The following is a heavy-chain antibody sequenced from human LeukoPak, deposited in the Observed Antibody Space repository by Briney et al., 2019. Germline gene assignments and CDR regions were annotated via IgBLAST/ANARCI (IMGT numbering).Heavy chain of an antibody. J-gene: IGHJ4*02. CDR2: ISGSGGNT. CDR3: AKFRGGSNQALYFDY. Sequence: GGSLRLSCAASGFTFNNNAMSWVRQAPGKGLEWVSFISGSGGNTYYADSVKGRVTISRDNSKNTLYLQMNSLRAEDTALYYCAKFRGGSNQALYFDYWGQGTLVTVSS. CDR1: GFTFNNNA. V-gene: IGHV3-23*01. D-gene: IGHD2-15*01.